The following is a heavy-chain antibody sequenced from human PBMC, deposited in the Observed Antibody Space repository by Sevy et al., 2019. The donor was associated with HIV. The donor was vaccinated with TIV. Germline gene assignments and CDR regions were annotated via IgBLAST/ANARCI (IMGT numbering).Heavy chain of an antibody. D-gene: IGHD3-22*01. J-gene: IGHJ3*02. CDR2: ISWNGGSI. Sequence: GGSLRLSCAASGFTFDDYAMHWVRQAPGKGLEWVSGISWNGGSIGYADSVKGRFTISRDNAKNSLYLQMNSLRAEDTALYYCAKAGLNYYDSDDAFDIWGQGTMVTVSS. CDR3: AKAGLNYYDSDDAFDI. V-gene: IGHV3-9*01. CDR1: GFTFDDYA.